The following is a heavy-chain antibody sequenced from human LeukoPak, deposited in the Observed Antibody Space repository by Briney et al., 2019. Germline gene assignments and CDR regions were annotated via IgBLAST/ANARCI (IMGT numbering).Heavy chain of an antibody. V-gene: IGHV1-2*02. Sequence: ASVKVSCKASGYTFTGYYMHWVRQAPGQGLEWMGWINPNSGGTNYAQKFQGRVTMTRDTSISTACMELSRLRSDDTAVYYCAREAVGSGSLWGQGTLVTVSS. CDR1: GYTFTGYY. D-gene: IGHD3-22*01. CDR3: AREAVGSGSL. CDR2: INPNSGGT. J-gene: IGHJ4*02.